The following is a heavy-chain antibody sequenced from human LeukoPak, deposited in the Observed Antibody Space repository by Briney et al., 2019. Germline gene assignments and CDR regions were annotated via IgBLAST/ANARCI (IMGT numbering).Heavy chain of an antibody. D-gene: IGHD2-15*01. CDR2: ISRSGSTK. CDR3: ARVLRYCSGGNCYSGGLGYMDV. J-gene: IGHJ6*03. V-gene: IGHV3-11*01. Sequence: TGGSLRLSCAASGFTFSYYNMNWIRQAPGKGLEWVSSISRSGSTKYYADSVKGRFTISRDNAKNSLFLQMNSLRAEDTAVYYCARVLRYCSGGNCYSGGLGYMDVWGKGTTVTISS. CDR1: GFTFSYYN.